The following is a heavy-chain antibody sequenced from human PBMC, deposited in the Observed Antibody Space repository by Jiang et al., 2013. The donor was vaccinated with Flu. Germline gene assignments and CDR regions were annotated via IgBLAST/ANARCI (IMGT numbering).Heavy chain of an antibody. CDR1: GYTFTGYY. D-gene: IGHD5-18*01. Sequence: SVKVSCKASGYTFTGYYMHWVRQAPGQGLEWMGWINPNSGGTNYAQKFQGRVTMTRDTSISTAYMELSRLRSDDTAVYYCARVMDTAMAPRNFDYWGQGTLVTVSS. V-gene: IGHV1-2*02. CDR2: INPNSGGT. CDR3: ARVMDTAMAPRNFDY. J-gene: IGHJ4*02.